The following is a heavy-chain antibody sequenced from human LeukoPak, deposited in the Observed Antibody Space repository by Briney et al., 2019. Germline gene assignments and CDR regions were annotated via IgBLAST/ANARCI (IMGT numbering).Heavy chain of an antibody. CDR1: GYTFTGYC. V-gene: IGHV1-2*02. Sequence: GASVKVSCKASGYTFTGYCIHWVRQAPGQGLEWMGWVNPNNGGTKYTQKFQGRVTMTRDTSISTAYMELSGLRSDDTAVYYCARDLAGFREPRYAMDVCGQGTTVTVSS. CDR2: VNPNNGGT. D-gene: IGHD3-10*01. CDR3: ARDLAGFREPRYAMDV. J-gene: IGHJ6*02.